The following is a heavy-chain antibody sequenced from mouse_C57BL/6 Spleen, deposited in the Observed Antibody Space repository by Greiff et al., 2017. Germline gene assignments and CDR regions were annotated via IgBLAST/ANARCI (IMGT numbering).Heavy chain of an antibody. Sequence: EVKLVESGGGLVQPGGSLSLSCAASGFTFTDYYMSWVRQPPGKALEWLGFIRNKANGYTTEYSASVKGRFTISSDNSHSILYLQMNALRAEDSATFFCARYEGVYDYDGWYFDVWGTGTTVTVSS. D-gene: IGHD2-4*01. CDR1: GFTFTDYY. CDR2: IRNKANGYTT. V-gene: IGHV7-3*01. CDR3: ARYEGVYDYDGWYFDV. J-gene: IGHJ1*03.